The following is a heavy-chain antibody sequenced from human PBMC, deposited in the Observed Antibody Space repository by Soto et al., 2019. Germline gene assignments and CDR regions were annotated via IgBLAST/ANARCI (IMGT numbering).Heavy chain of an antibody. CDR2: IYYTGST. V-gene: IGHV4-31*03. J-gene: IGHJ4*02. CDR3: ARVRNYDSSGYPFLDY. Sequence: TLSLTCTVSGGSISSGGYYWSWIRQHPGKGLEWIGYIYYTGSTYYNPSLKSRVTISVDTSKKQFSLKLSSVTAADTAVYYCARVRNYDSSGYPFLDYWGQGAMVTV. D-gene: IGHD3-22*01. CDR1: GGSISSGGYY.